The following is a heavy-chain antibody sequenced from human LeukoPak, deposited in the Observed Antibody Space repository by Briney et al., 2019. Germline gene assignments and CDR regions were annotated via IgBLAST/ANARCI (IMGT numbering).Heavy chain of an antibody. J-gene: IGHJ4*02. CDR1: GGSFSGYY. Sequence: SETLSLTCAVYGGSFSGYYWSWIRQPPGKGLEWIGEINLSGSTKYNPSLKSRVTISGDTSKNQFSLRLSSVTAADTAVYYCARYYYDSSGYYLDYWGQGTLVTVSS. CDR2: INLSGST. V-gene: IGHV4-34*01. CDR3: ARYYYDSSGYYLDY. D-gene: IGHD3-22*01.